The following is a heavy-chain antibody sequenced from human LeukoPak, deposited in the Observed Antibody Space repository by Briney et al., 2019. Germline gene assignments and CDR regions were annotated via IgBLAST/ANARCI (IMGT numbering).Heavy chain of an antibody. V-gene: IGHV3-74*03. CDR1: GFSLSRYW. CDR2: INEDGSTT. J-gene: IGHJ4*02. D-gene: IGHD6-13*01. CDR3: ARDSHSSSWYSEFDY. Sequence: PGGSLSLSCAASGFSLSRYWMHWVRHSPGKGLVWVSRINEDGSTTTYADSVKGRFTISRDNAKNSLYLQMNSLRAEDTAVYYCARDSHSSSWYSEFDYWGQGTLVTVSS.